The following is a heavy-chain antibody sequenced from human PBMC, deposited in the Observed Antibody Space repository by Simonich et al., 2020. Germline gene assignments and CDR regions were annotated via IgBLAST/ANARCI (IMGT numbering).Heavy chain of an antibody. CDR1: GYTFTRYG. Sequence: QVQLVQSGAAVKKPGASVKVSCKASGYTFTRYGISWVRQAPGQGLEWMGWISAYNGNTNYAQKLQGRVTMTTDTSTSTAYMELRSLRSDDTAVYYCARASRGTWWYYYFDYWGQGTLVTVSS. CDR3: ARASRGTWWYYYFDY. D-gene: IGHD2-15*01. J-gene: IGHJ4*02. CDR2: ISAYNGNT. V-gene: IGHV1-18*01.